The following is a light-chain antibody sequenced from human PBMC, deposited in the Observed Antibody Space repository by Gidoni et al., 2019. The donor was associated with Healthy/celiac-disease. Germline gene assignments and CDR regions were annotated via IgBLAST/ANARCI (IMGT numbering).Light chain of an antibody. V-gene: IGLV2-14*01. CDR2: EVS. J-gene: IGLJ3*02. Sequence: QSALTQPAPVSGSPGQSITISCIGTSSDVGGYNYVSWYQQHPGKAPKLMIYEVSNRPSGVSNRFSGSKSGNTASLTISGLQAEDEADYYCSSYTSSSTLVFGGGTKLTVL. CDR1: SSDVGGYNY. CDR3: SSYTSSSTLV.